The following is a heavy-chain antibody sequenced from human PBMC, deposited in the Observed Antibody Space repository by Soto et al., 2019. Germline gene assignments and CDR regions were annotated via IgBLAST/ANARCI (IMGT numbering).Heavy chain of an antibody. D-gene: IGHD2-15*01. J-gene: IGHJ6*02. CDR1: GYSFTSYW. CDR2: IDPSDSYT. CDR3: ARHGGYCSGGSCYRGMDV. V-gene: IGHV5-10-1*01. Sequence: GESLKISCKGSGYSFTSYWISWVRQMPGKGLEWMGRIDPSDSYTNYSPSFQGHVTISADKSISTAYLQWSSLKASDTAMYYCARHGGYCSGGSCYRGMDVWGQGTTVTVSS.